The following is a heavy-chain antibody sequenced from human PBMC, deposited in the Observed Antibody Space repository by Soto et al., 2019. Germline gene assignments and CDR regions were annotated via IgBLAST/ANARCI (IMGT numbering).Heavy chain of an antibody. CDR1: GGSISSSSYY. Sequence: PSETLSLTCTVSGGSISSSSYYWGWIRQPPGKGLEWIGSIYYSGSTYYNPSLKSRVTISVDTSKKQFSLKQSSVTAAYTAVYYCARPSGSYLYYFDYWGQGTLVTVSS. CDR2: IYYSGST. J-gene: IGHJ4*02. CDR3: ARPSGSYLYYFDY. V-gene: IGHV4-39*01. D-gene: IGHD1-26*01.